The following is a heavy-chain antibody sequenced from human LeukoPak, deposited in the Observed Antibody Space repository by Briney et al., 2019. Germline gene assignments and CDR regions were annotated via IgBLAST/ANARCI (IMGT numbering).Heavy chain of an antibody. Sequence: GAAVKVSCKASGYSFTDYYMHWERQAPGQGLQWMGCINPTSGGTHYAQNFQGRVTVTRDTSISTAYMELNRLTFDDTAVYYCAKDPDTILIGIASPGYWGQGTLVSVSS. CDR2: INPTSGGT. CDR3: AKDPDTILIGIASPGY. CDR1: GYSFTDYY. J-gene: IGHJ4*02. D-gene: IGHD5-24*01. V-gene: IGHV1-2*02.